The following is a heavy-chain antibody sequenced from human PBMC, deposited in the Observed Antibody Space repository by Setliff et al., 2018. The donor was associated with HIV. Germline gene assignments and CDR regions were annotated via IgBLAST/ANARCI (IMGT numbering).Heavy chain of an antibody. Sequence: ASVKVSCKTFGYRFTDFYVNWVRQAPGQGLEWMGWINPKSGATKNAQKFQGRVTMTRDTSISTVYMELSSLRSEDTAVYYCAREDCSGGSCYGSDYWGQGTLVTAPQ. D-gene: IGHD2-15*01. CDR1: GYRFTDFY. J-gene: IGHJ4*02. CDR2: INPKSGAT. V-gene: IGHV1-2*02. CDR3: AREDCSGGSCYGSDY.